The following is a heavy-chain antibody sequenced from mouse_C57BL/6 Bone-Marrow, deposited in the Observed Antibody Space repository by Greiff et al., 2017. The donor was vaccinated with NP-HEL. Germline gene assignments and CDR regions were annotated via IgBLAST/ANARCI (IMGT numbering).Heavy chain of an antibody. V-gene: IGHV1-85*01. Sequence: QVQLQQSGPELVKPGASVKLSCKASGYTFPSYDINWVKQRPGQGLEWIGWIYPRDGSTKYNETCKGKATLTVDTSSSTAYMELHSLTSEDSAVYCCARRAIGGDYWGQGTSVTVSS. CDR1: GYTFPSYD. CDR3: ARRAIGGDY. J-gene: IGHJ4*01. CDR2: IYPRDGST. D-gene: IGHD3-1*01.